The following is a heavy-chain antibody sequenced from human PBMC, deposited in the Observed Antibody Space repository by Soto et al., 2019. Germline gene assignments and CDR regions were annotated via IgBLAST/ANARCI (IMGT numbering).Heavy chain of an antibody. V-gene: IGHV3-23*01. CDR2: ISGIGGST. CDR1: GFTFISYA. D-gene: IGHD6-19*01. Sequence: PWGSLRLSCAASGFTFISYAIIWVHQSPGKGLDWVSAISGIGGSTYYADSVKGRFNISRDNSKNTLYLQMKRLRAEDTAVDYWARPIAVDGNTGIKWFDPWGQGTLVTVSS. CDR3: ARPIAVDGNTGIKWFDP. J-gene: IGHJ5*02.